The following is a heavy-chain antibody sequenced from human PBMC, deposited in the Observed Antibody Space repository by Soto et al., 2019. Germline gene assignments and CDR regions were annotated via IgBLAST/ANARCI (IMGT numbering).Heavy chain of an antibody. Sequence: ASVKVSCKASGYTFTGYYMHWVRQAPGKGLEWMGGFDPEDGETIYAQKFQGRVTMTEDTSTDTAYMELSSLRSEDTAVYYCATGWGLGELSLAFPYYYGMDVWGQGTTVTVSS. J-gene: IGHJ6*02. CDR3: ATGWGLGELSLAFPYYYGMDV. CDR2: FDPEDGET. CDR1: GYTFTGYY. V-gene: IGHV1-24*01. D-gene: IGHD3-16*02.